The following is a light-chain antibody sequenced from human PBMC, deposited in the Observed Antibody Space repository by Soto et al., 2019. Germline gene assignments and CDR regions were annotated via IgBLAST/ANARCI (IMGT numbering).Light chain of an antibody. CDR3: FSFTTDWTHV. J-gene: IGLJ1*01. CDR1: SSDIGAYNY. CDR2: EVS. Sequence: QSALTQPASVSGSPGQSITISCTGSSSDIGAYNYVSWFQQYPGKAPKLITSEVSNRPSGVSNRFSGSKSGTAASLTIARLQTEDEADYFCFSFTTDWTHVFGTGTKVTVL. V-gene: IGLV2-14*01.